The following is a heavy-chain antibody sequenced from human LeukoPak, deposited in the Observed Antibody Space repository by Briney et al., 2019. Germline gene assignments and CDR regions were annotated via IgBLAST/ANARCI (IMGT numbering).Heavy chain of an antibody. CDR3: ARVLRAKYYYGSGSYYKSPGGY. J-gene: IGHJ4*02. D-gene: IGHD3-10*01. CDR2: INPNSGGT. Sequence: GAPVKVSCKASGYTFTGYYMHWVRQAPGQGLEWMGWINPNSGGTNYAQKFQGRVTMTRDTSISTAYMELSRLRSDDTAVYYCARVLRAKYYYGSGSYYKSPGGYWGQGTLVTVSS. V-gene: IGHV1-2*02. CDR1: GYTFTGYY.